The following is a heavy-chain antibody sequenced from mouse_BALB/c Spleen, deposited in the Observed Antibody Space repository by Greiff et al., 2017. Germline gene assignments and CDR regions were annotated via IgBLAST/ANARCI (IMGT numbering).Heavy chain of an antibody. V-gene: IGHV5-4*02. CDR3: ARDRYDGQGAMDY. Sequence: EVMLVESGGGLVKPGGSLKLSCAASGFTFSDYYMYWVRQTPEKRLEWVATISDGGSYTYYPDSVKGRFTISRDNAKNNLYLQMSSLKSEDTAMYYCARDRYDGQGAMDYWGQGTSVTVSS. D-gene: IGHD2-14*01. CDR2: ISDGGSYT. CDR1: GFTFSDYY. J-gene: IGHJ4*01.